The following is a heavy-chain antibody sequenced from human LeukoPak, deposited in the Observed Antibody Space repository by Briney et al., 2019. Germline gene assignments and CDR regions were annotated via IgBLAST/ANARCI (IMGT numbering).Heavy chain of an antibody. J-gene: IGHJ4*02. CDR2: IYYSGST. CDR1: GGSISSYC. Sequence: SETLSLTCTVAGGSISSYCAGWVRQPPGKGMEWIEYIYYSGSTNYDPSLKSRVTITVDTSKNQFSLKLSSVTPADTAVYYCARGQLGGRRFDYWGQGTLVTVSS. CDR3: ARGQLGGRRFDY. D-gene: IGHD7-27*01. V-gene: IGHV4-59*01.